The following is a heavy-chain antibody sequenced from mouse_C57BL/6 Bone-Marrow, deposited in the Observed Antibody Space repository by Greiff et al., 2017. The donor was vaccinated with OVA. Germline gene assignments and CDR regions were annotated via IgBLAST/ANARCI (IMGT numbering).Heavy chain of an antibody. CDR1: GSPFTSYT. J-gene: IGHJ3*01. Sequence: QVQLQQSGAELARPGASVKMSCKASGSPFTSYTMHWVKQRPGQGLEWIGYINPSSGYTKYNQKFKDKATLTADKSSSTAYMQLSSLTTEDSAVYYCARWGYGSSYEAWFAYWGQGTLVTVSA. V-gene: IGHV1-4*01. CDR2: INPSSGYT. CDR3: ARWGYGSSYEAWFAY. D-gene: IGHD1-1*01.